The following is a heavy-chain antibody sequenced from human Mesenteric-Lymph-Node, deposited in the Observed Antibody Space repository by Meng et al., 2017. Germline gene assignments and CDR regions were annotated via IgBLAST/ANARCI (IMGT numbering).Heavy chain of an antibody. D-gene: IGHD6-19*01. Sequence: SLKISCAASGFTFDDYAMHWVRQAPGKGLEWVSGISWNSGSIGYADSVKGRFTISRDNAKNSLYLQMNSLRAEDTALYYCAKDMAVAGHPVLKYYYYYYYGMDVWGQGTTVTVSS. CDR1: GFTFDDYA. J-gene: IGHJ6*02. V-gene: IGHV3-9*01. CDR3: AKDMAVAGHPVLKYYYYYYYGMDV. CDR2: ISWNSGSI.